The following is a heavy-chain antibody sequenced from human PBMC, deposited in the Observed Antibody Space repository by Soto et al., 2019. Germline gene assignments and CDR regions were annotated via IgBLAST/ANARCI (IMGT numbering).Heavy chain of an antibody. CDR2: ISYDGSKK. V-gene: IGHV3-30*18. CDR3: AKDSPEITGYSSSWPDY. D-gene: IGHD6-13*01. CDR1: GFTFSSYG. J-gene: IGHJ4*02. Sequence: GGSLRLSCAASGFTFSSYGMHWVRQAPGKGLEWVAVISYDGSKKYYADSVKGRFTISRDNSKNTLHLQMNSLRAEDTAVYYCAKDSPEITGYSSSWPDYWGQGTLVTVSS.